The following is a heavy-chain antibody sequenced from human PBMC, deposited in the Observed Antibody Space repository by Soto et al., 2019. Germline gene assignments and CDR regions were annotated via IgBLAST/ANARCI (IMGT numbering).Heavy chain of an antibody. D-gene: IGHD4-4*01. CDR2: IYPGDSDT. CDR3: ARGDYRVLEY. J-gene: IGHJ4*02. V-gene: IGHV5-51*01. CDR1: GFSFASSW. Sequence: GESLKISCKDSGFSFASSWIGWVRQMPGKGLEWMGVIYPGDSDTRYSPSFQGQVTISADKSISTAYLQWSSLKASDTAMYYCARGDYRVLEYWGQGTLVTVSS.